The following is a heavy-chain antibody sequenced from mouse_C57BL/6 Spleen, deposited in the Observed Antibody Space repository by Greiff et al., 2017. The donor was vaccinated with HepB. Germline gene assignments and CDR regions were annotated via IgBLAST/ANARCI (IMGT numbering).Heavy chain of an antibody. CDR1: GFTFSDYG. D-gene: IGHD1-1*01. CDR2: ISSGSSTI. CDR3: ARPGSSFDYWYFDV. J-gene: IGHJ1*03. Sequence: EVKLQESGGGLVKPGGSLKLSCAASGFTFSDYGMHWVRQAPEKGLEWVAYISSGSSTIYYADTVKGRFTISRDNAKNTLFLQMTSLRSEDTAMYYCARPGSSFDYWYFDVWGTGTTVTVSS. V-gene: IGHV5-17*01.